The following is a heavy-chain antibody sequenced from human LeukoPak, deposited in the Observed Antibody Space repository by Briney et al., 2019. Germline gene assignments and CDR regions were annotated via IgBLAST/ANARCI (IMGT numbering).Heavy chain of an antibody. CDR1: GGTFISYA. V-gene: IGHV1-69*01. CDR2: IIPIFGTA. J-gene: IGHJ4*02. D-gene: IGHD4-11*01. CDR3: ARDLYSKGFDY. Sequence: GSSVKVSCKASGGTFISYAISWVRQAPGQGVEWMGGIIPIFGTANSAQKFQGRVTITADESTSTAYMELSSLRSEDTAVYYCARDLYSKGFDYWGQGTLVTVSS.